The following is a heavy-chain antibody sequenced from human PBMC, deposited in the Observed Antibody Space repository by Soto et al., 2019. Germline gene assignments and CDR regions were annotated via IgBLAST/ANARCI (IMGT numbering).Heavy chain of an antibody. CDR1: GYTFTSYW. D-gene: IGHD3-9*01. CDR2: IYPGDSDT. V-gene: IGHV5-51*01. CDR3: ARQSILTVPPDY. Sequence: KVSCKASGYTFTSYWIGWVRQMPGKGLEWMGIIYPGDSDTRYSPSFQGQVTISADKSISTAYLQWSSLKASDTAMYYCARQSILTVPPDYWGQGTLVTVSA. J-gene: IGHJ4*02.